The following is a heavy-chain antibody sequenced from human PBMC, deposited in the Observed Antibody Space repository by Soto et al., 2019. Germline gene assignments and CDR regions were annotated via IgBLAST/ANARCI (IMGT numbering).Heavy chain of an antibody. V-gene: IGHV3-23*01. CDR3: AKDSEGYCSGGSCYLPDY. Sequence: EVQLLESGGGLVQPGGSLRLSCAASGFTFSSYAMSWVRQAPGKGLEWVSAISGSGGSTYYADSVKGRFTISRDNSKNTLYLQMNSLRADDTAVYDCAKDSEGYCSGGSCYLPDYWGQGTLVTVSS. CDR1: GFTFSSYA. J-gene: IGHJ4*02. D-gene: IGHD2-15*01. CDR2: ISGSGGST.